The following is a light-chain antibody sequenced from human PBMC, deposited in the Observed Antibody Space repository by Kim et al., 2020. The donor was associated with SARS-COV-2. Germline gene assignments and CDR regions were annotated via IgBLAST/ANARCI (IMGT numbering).Light chain of an antibody. CDR1: QSVSSY. Sequence: SVSPGERATLSCKASQSVSSYLAWYQQKPGQAPRLLIYDASNRATGIPARFSGSGSGTDFTLTISSLEPEDFAVYYCQQRSNWPLTFGGGTKVEIK. CDR3: QQRSNWPLT. J-gene: IGKJ4*01. V-gene: IGKV3-11*01. CDR2: DAS.